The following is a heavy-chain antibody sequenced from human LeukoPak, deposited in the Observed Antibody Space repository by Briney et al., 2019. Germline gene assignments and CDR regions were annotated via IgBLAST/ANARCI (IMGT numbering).Heavy chain of an antibody. CDR1: GGSFSGYY. Sequence: KPSETLSLTCAVYGGSFSGYYWSWIRQPPGKGLERIGEINHSGSTNYNPSLKSRVTISVDTSKNQFSLKLSSVTAADTAVYYCARGRRYYDSSVIDYWGQGTLVTVSS. CDR3: ARGRRYYDSSVIDY. V-gene: IGHV4-34*01. J-gene: IGHJ4*02. D-gene: IGHD3-22*01. CDR2: INHSGST.